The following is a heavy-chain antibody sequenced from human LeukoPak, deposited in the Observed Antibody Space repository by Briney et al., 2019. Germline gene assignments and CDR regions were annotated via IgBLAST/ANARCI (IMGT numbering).Heavy chain of an antibody. CDR3: AREGHSSSSLSGYYYMDV. V-gene: IGHV4-4*07. Sequence: SETLSLTCTVSGGSISSYYWSWIRQPAGKGLEWIGRIYTSGSTNYNPSLKSRVTMSVDTSKNQFSLKLSSVTAADTAVYYCAREGHSSSSLSGYYYMDVWGKGTTVTVSS. CDR2: IYTSGST. CDR1: GGSISSYY. D-gene: IGHD6-6*01. J-gene: IGHJ6*03.